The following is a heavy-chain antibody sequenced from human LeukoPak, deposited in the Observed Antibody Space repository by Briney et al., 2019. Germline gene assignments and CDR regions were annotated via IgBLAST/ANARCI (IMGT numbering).Heavy chain of an antibody. V-gene: IGHV4-59*01. CDR3: ARATIFGVVALYYFDY. J-gene: IGHJ4*02. CDR2: PYYSETT. Sequence: SETLSLTCTVSGVSSSSYYWGWIRPPPGQGLEWMGYPYYSETTNYNPSLKRRVTISVDTSKNQFYLKLSSVTAADTAVYYCARATIFGVVALYYFDYWGQGTLVTVSS. CDR1: GVSSSSYY. D-gene: IGHD3-3*01.